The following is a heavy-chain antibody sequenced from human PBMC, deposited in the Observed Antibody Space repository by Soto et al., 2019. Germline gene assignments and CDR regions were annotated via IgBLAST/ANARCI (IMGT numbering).Heavy chain of an antibody. CDR3: AGVASGSTWYYFDY. J-gene: IGHJ4*02. V-gene: IGHV1-69*06. CDR2: IVPVFGTL. Sequence: QLQLVQSGAEVKKPGSSVRVSCKASGDTFTKYAICWLRQAPGQGLEWMGGIVPVFGTLNHAQRFKGRVTITADKSTSTSYVELTSLTAEDTAVYYCAGVASGSTWYYFDYWGQGTLVTVSS. CDR1: GDTFTKYA. D-gene: IGHD3-10*01.